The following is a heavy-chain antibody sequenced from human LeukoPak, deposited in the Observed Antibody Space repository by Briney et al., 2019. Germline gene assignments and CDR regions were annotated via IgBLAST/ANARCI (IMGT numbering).Heavy chain of an antibody. J-gene: IGHJ4*02. CDR2: VSSGSSTI. Sequence: PGGSLRLSCVASGFTFSSYGMNWVRQAPGKGLEWVSYVSSGSSTIFYADSVKGRFTISRDDAKSSFYLQMNSLRVEDTALYYCARMSTGYYDDYWGQGTRVTLSS. V-gene: IGHV3-48*01. CDR1: GFTFSSYG. CDR3: ARMSTGYYDDY. D-gene: IGHD3-9*01.